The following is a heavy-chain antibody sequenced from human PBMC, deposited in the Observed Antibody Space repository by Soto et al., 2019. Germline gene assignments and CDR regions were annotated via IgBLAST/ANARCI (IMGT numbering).Heavy chain of an antibody. CDR3: ARVVAATPDAFDI. Sequence: QLQLQESGPGLVKPSETLSLTCTVSGGSISSSSYYWGWIRQPPGKGLEWIGSIYYSGSTYYNPALKSRVTISVDTSKNQFSLKLSSGTAADTAVYYCARVVAATPDAFDIWGQGTMVTVSS. CDR2: IYYSGST. J-gene: IGHJ3*02. V-gene: IGHV4-39*01. CDR1: GGSISSSSYY. D-gene: IGHD2-15*01.